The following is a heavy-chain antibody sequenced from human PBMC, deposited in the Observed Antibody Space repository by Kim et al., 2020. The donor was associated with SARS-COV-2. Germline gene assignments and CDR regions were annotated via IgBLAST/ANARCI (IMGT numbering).Heavy chain of an antibody. J-gene: IGHJ4*02. V-gene: IGHV1-2*02. CDR3: ARVGAAARYWFDY. CDR2: INPNSGGT. CDR1: GYTFTGYY. Sequence: ASVKVSCKASGYTFTGYYMHWVRQAPGQGLEWMGWINPNSGGTNYAQKFQGRVTMTRDTSISTAYMELSRLRSDDTAVYYCARVGAAARYWFDYWGQGTLVTVSS. D-gene: IGHD6-13*01.